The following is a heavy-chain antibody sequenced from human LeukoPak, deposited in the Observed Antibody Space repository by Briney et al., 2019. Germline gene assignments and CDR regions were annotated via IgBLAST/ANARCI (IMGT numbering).Heavy chain of an antibody. CDR3: ARAAGHYFDY. D-gene: IGHD3-10*01. CDR2: ISSTSSDL. V-gene: IGHV3-21*06. CDR1: GFNFKSYS. J-gene: IGHJ4*02. Sequence: GGSLSLSCAASGFNFKSYSMNWVRQAPGKGLVWVSFISSTSSDLLYADSVKGRFTVSRGNGKNSLYLQMNSLRAEDTAVYYCARAAGHYFDYWGQGSLVTVSS.